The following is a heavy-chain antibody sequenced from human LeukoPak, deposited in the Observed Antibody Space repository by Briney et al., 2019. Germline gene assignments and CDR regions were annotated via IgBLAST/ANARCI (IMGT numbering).Heavy chain of an antibody. D-gene: IGHD3-10*01. CDR1: GFTFSDES. Sequence: GGSLRLSCAASGFTFSDESMNWVRQAPGKGLEWVSSISANSLHIFYADSVRGRFTISRDNAKNSLYLQINNLRVEDTAVYYCVGPDSQFDCWGQGTLVTVSS. CDR3: VGPDSQFDC. V-gene: IGHV3-21*01. J-gene: IGHJ4*02. CDR2: ISANSLHI.